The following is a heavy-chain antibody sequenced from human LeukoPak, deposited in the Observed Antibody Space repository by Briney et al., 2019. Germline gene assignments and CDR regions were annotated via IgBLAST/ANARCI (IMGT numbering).Heavy chain of an antibody. CDR2: INHSGST. V-gene: IGHV4-34*01. J-gene: IGHJ6*02. D-gene: IGHD3-10*01. Sequence: PSETLSLTCAVYGGSFSGYYWSWIRQPPGKGLEWIGEINHSGSTNYSPSLKSRVTISVDTSKNQFSLKLSSVTAADTAVYYCARGGGVLVWFGGGMDVWGQGTTVTVSS. CDR1: GGSFSGYY. CDR3: ARGGGVLVWFGGGMDV.